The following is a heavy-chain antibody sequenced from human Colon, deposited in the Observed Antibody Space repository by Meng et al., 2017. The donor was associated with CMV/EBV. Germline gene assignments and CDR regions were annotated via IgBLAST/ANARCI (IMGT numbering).Heavy chain of an antibody. Sequence: SLKISCAASGFTLDDYAMHWVRQAPGKGLEWVSGISWNSGSIVYADSVKGRFSISRDNAKNSLYLQMNSLRAEDTALYYCAKVGYSYDNFDYWGQGTLVTVSS. CDR2: ISWNSGSI. V-gene: IGHV3-9*01. D-gene: IGHD5-18*01. CDR3: AKVGYSYDNFDY. J-gene: IGHJ4*02. CDR1: GFTLDDYA.